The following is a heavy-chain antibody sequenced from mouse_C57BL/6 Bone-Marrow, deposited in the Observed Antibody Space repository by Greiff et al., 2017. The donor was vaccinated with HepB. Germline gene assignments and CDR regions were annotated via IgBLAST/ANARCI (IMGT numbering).Heavy chain of an antibody. CDR3: ARDGYGNADYYAMDY. CDR2: SRNKANDYTT. D-gene: IGHD2-1*01. CDR1: GFTFSDFY. J-gene: IGHJ4*01. Sequence: EVQRVESGGGLVQSGRSLRLSCATSGFTFSDFYMEWVRQAPGKGLEWIAASRNKANDYTTEYSASVKGRFIVSRDTSQSILYLQMNALRAEDTAIYYCARDGYGNADYYAMDYWGQGTSVTVSS. V-gene: IGHV7-1*01.